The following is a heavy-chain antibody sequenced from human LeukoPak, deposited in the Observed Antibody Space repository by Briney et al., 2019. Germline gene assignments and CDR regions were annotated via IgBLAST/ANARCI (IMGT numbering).Heavy chain of an antibody. V-gene: IGHV1-2*02. D-gene: IGHD3-10*01. CDR3: AALLLWFGELPY. J-gene: IGHJ4*02. CDR2: INPNSGGT. Sequence: ASVKVSCKASGYTFTGYYMHWVRQAPGQGLEWMGWINPNSGGTNYAQKFQGRVTMTRDTSISTAYMELSRLRSDDTAVYYCAALLLWFGELPYWGQGTLVTVSS. CDR1: GYTFTGYY.